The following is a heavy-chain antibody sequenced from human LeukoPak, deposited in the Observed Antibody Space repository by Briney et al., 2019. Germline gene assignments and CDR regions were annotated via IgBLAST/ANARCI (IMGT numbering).Heavy chain of an antibody. J-gene: IGHJ4*02. V-gene: IGHV3-30*18. CDR1: GLTFSSYG. Sequence: GGSLRLSCAASGLTFSSYGMHWVRQAPGKGLEWVAVISYDGSNKYYADSVKGRFTISRDNSKNTLYLQMNSLRAEDTAVYYCAKAGYSYGQRHYFDYWGQGALVTVSS. CDR2: ISYDGSNK. CDR3: AKAGYSYGQRHYFDY. D-gene: IGHD5-18*01.